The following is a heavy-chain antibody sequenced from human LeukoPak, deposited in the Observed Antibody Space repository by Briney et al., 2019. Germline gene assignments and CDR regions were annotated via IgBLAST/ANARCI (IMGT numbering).Heavy chain of an antibody. CDR3: ARAVAGRGDFDY. CDR2: ISYDGSNK. D-gene: IGHD6-19*01. J-gene: IGHJ4*02. V-gene: IGHV3-30-3*01. CDR1: GFTFSSYA. Sequence: PGGSLRLSCAASGFTFSSYAMHWVRQAPGKGLEWVAVISYDGSNKYYADSVKGRFTISRDNSKNTLCLQMNSLRAKDTAVYYCARAVAGRGDFDYWGQGTLVTVSS.